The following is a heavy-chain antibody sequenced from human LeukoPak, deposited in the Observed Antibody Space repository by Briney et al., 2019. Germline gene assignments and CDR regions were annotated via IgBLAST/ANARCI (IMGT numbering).Heavy chain of an antibody. V-gene: IGHV1-18*01. D-gene: IGHD3-3*01. J-gene: IGHJ6*03. CDR3: ARDLGDYDFWSGRGDYYYYMDV. CDR2: ISAYNGNT. Sequence: ASVKVSCKASGYTLTSYGISWVRQAPGQGLEWMGWISAYNGNTNYAQKLQGRVTMTTDTSTSTAYMELRSLRSDDTAVYYCARDLGDYDFWSGRGDYYYYMDVWGKGTTVTVSS. CDR1: GYTLTSYG.